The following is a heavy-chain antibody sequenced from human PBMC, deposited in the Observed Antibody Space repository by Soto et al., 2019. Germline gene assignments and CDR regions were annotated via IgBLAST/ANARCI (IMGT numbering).Heavy chain of an antibody. CDR2: IYHSGST. CDR3: ARDRRITIFGVVIITPKAPSYYYGMDV. CDR1: GGSISSSNW. Sequence: SETLSVTCAVSGGSISSSNWWSWVRQPPGKGLEWIGEIYHSGSTNYNPSLKSRVTISVDKSKNQFSLKLSSVTAADTAVYYCARDRRITIFGVVIITPKAPSYYYGMDVWGQGTTVTVSS. V-gene: IGHV4-4*02. J-gene: IGHJ6*02. D-gene: IGHD3-3*01.